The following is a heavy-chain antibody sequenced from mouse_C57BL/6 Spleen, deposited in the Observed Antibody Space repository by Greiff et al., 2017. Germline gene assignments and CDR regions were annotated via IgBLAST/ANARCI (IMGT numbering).Heavy chain of an antibody. CDR2: ISDGGSYT. CDR3: ARGEGYQRYYFDY. CDR1: GFTFSSYA. V-gene: IGHV5-4*03. J-gene: IGHJ2*01. D-gene: IGHD2-2*01. Sequence: EVKLQESGGGLVKPGGSLKLSCAASGFTFSSYAMSWVRQTPEKRLEWVATISDGGSYTYYPDNVKGRFTISRDNAKNNLYLQMSHLKSEDTAMYYCARGEGYQRYYFDYWGQGTTLTVSS.